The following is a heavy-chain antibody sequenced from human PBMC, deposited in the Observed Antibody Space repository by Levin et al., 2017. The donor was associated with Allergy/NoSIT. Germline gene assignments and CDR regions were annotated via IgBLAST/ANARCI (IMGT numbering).Heavy chain of an antibody. CDR3: ARHGLGYSSSWYYYDGMDV. Sequence: GESLKISCKGSGYSFTSYWIGWVRQMPGKGLEWMGIIYPGDSDTRYSPSFQGQVTISADKSISTAYLQWSSLKASDTAMYYCARHGLGYSSSWYYYDGMDVWGQGTTVTVSS. V-gene: IGHV5-51*01. CDR2: IYPGDSDT. J-gene: IGHJ6*02. CDR1: GYSFTSYW. D-gene: IGHD6-13*01.